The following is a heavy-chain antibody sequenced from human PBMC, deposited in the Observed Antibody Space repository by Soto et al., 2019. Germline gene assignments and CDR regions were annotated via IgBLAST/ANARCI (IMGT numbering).Heavy chain of an antibody. V-gene: IGHV3-30-3*01. CDR3: ARAGIVVVPAAISRGFYYYGMDV. CDR1: GFTFSSYA. CDR2: ISYDGSNK. Sequence: QVQLVESGGGVVQPGRSLRLSCAASGFTFSSYAMHWVRQAPDKGLEWVAVISYDGSNKYYADSVKGRFTISRDNSKTTLYLQMNSLRAEDTAVYYCARAGIVVVPAAISRGFYYYGMDVWGQGTTVTVSS. J-gene: IGHJ6*02. D-gene: IGHD2-2*01.